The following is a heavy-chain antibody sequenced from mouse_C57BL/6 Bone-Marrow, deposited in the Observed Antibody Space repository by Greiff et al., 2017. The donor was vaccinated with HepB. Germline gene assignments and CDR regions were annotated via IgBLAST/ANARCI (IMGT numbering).Heavy chain of an antibody. CDR3: TRVYYGSSYGGAMDY. J-gene: IGHJ4*01. CDR1: GFTFSSYA. V-gene: IGHV5-9-1*02. D-gene: IGHD1-1*01. CDR2: ISSGGDYI. Sequence: EVQRVESGEGLVKPGGSLKLSCAASGFTFSSYAMSWVRQTPEKRLEWVAYISSGGDYIYYADTVKGRFTISRDNARNTLYLQMSSLKSEDTAMYYCTRVYYGSSYGGAMDYWGQGTSVTVSS.